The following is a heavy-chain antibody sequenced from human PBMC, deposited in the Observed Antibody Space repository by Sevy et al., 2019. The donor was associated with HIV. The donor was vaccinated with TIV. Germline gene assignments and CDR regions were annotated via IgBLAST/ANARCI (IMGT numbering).Heavy chain of an antibody. Sequence: SETLSLTCTVSDGSVSSSGYYWGWIRQPPGKGLEWIGNVYYSGSADYNPSLKSRATISVDTSKNQFSLKVKSVTAADTAVYYCARQGGIVDRAFDFWGQGTLVTVSS. D-gene: IGHD2-21*01. CDR1: DGSVSSSGYY. V-gene: IGHV4-39*01. CDR3: ARQGGIVDRAFDF. CDR2: VYYSGSA. J-gene: IGHJ4*02.